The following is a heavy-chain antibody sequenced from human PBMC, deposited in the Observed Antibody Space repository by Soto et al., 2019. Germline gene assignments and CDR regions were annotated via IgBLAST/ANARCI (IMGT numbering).Heavy chain of an antibody. Sequence: PGASLRLSCAASGFTFSTYAMSWVRQAPGKGLQWVSTISGSASSTYYADSVKGRFTISRDNSRHTLYLQMNSLRDEDTAVYSCAKDLLLYDDVWASYGYEAFDMWGQGTMVTVSS. D-gene: IGHD3-16*01. CDR2: ISGSASST. J-gene: IGHJ3*02. CDR3: AKDLLLYDDVWASYGYEAFDM. V-gene: IGHV3-23*01. CDR1: GFTFSTYA.